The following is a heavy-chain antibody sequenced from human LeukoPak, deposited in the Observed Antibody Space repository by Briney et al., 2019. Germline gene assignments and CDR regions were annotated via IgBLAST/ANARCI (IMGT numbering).Heavy chain of an antibody. J-gene: IGHJ5*02. CDR2: IYYSGST. CDR1: GGSISGYY. CDR3: ARSIAVAGTDNWFDP. D-gene: IGHD6-19*01. Sequence: SETLSLTCTVSGGSISGYYWSWIRQPPGKGLEWLGYIYYSGSTNYSPSLKSRVTISVDTSKNQFSLKLSSVTAADTAVYYCARSIAVAGTDNWFDPWGQGTLVTVSS. V-gene: IGHV4-59*01.